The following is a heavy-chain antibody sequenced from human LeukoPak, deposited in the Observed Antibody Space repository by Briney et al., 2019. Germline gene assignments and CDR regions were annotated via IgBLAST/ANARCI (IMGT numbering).Heavy chain of an antibody. Sequence: PGGSLRLSCAASGFTFSTYWTTWLRQAPGKGLEWVANIKQDGSETYYVDSVKGRFTISRDNAKNSLYLQMNSLRAEDTAVYYCARHSGTYFNYWGQGTLVTVSS. CDR2: IKQDGSET. CDR3: ARHSGTYFNY. D-gene: IGHD1-26*01. J-gene: IGHJ4*02. CDR1: GFTFSTYW. V-gene: IGHV3-7*01.